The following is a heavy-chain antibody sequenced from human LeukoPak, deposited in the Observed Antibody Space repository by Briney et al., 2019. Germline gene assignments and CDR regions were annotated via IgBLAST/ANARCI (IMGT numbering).Heavy chain of an antibody. J-gene: IGHJ5*02. CDR2: INHSGST. CDR1: GGSFSGYY. V-gene: IGHV4-34*01. D-gene: IGHD3-22*01. CDR3: ARTKKIVLVLNWLDP. Sequence: AAETLTLTCAVYGGSFSGYYWSWIRQPPGKGLEWIGEINHSGSTKYNPSPKNLLTISVDTYKNQFSLKLSSVSAADTAVYYCARTKKIVLVLNWLDPWGEGALVTVSS.